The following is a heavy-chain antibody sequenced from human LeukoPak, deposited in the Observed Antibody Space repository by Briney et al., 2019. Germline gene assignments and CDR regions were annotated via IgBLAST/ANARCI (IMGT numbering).Heavy chain of an antibody. Sequence: GGSLRLSCAASGFTFSDYYMSWIRQAPGKGLEWVSYISSSGSTIYYADSVKGRFTLSRDNAKNSLYLQMTSLRAEDTAVYYCARVPYCSSTSCYDSPYYYGMDVWGQGTTVTVSS. CDR1: GFTFSDYY. CDR3: ARVPYCSSTSCYDSPYYYGMDV. V-gene: IGHV3-11*01. J-gene: IGHJ6*02. D-gene: IGHD2-2*01. CDR2: ISSSGSTI.